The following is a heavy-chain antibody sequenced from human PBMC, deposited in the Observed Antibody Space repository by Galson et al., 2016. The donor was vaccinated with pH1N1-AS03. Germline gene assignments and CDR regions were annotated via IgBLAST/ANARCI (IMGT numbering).Heavy chain of an antibody. CDR1: GGTFSNYA. J-gene: IGHJ4*02. D-gene: IGHD3-3*01. CDR2: IIPLFGTP. Sequence: SVKVSCKASGGTFSNYAFSWVRQAPGQGLEWMGGIIPLFGTPNYAQKFQGRDTITADKSTNTAYMELTSLRSEDTAVYFCAIRGGGGYDFWSGKPGGYWGQGTLVTVSS. V-gene: IGHV1-69*06. CDR3: AIRGGGGYDFWSGKPGGY.